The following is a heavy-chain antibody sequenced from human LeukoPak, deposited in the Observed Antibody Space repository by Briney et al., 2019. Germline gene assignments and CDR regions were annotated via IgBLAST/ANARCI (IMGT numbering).Heavy chain of an antibody. CDR2: MNPNSGNT. CDR3: ARGNRFIDYSNYEVWFDP. J-gene: IGHJ5*02. Sequence: ASVKVSCKASGYTFTSYDINWVRQATGQGLEWMGWMNPNSGNTGYAQKFQGRVTITRNTSISTAYMELSSLRSEDTAVYYCARGNRFIDYSNYEVWFDPWGQGTQVTVSS. CDR1: GYTFTSYD. D-gene: IGHD4-11*01. V-gene: IGHV1-8*03.